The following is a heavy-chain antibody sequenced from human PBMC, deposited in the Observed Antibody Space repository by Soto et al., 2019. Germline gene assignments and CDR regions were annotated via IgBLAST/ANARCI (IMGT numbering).Heavy chain of an antibody. Sequence: ASVKVSCKASGYTFTSYGISWVRQAPGQGLEWIGWISAYNGNTNYAQKLQGRVTMTTDTSTSTAYIELRSLRSDDTAVYYCARDQLYGSGSYSYYYYYGMDVWGQGTTVTVSS. CDR3: ARDQLYGSGSYSYYYYYGMDV. D-gene: IGHD3-10*01. V-gene: IGHV1-18*01. CDR2: ISAYNGNT. CDR1: GYTFTSYG. J-gene: IGHJ6*02.